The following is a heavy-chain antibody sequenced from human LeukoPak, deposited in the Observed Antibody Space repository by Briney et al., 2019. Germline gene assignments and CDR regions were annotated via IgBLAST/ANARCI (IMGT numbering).Heavy chain of an antibody. CDR1: GFPFSSYW. J-gene: IGHJ4*02. CDR2: IKQDGSKK. D-gene: IGHD5-24*01. V-gene: IGHV3-7*04. CDR3: TRVGYIDEGIDY. Sequence: GGSLGLSCVASGFPFSSYWMTWVRQAPGKGLEWVANIKQDGSKKSYVDSVKGRFTISRDNAKNSLYLQMNSLRAEDTAIYYCTRVGYIDEGIDYWGQGTLVTVSS.